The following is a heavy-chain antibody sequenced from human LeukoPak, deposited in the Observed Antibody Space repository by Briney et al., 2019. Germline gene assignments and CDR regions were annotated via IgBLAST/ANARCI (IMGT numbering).Heavy chain of an antibody. CDR1: GFTFSDYW. CDR2: IKTDGSST. J-gene: IGHJ3*02. V-gene: IGHV3-74*01. D-gene: IGHD1-14*01. Sequence: GGSLRLSCAASGFTFSDYWMHWVRQAPGKGLVWVSLIKTDGSSTSYADSVKGRFTISRDNAKNTLYLQMNSLRAEDTAVYYCARGINDAFDIWGQGTMVTVSS. CDR3: ARGINDAFDI.